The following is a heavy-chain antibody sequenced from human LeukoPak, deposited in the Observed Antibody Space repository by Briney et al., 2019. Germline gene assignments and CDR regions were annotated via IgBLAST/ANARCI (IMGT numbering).Heavy chain of an antibody. J-gene: IGHJ6*03. D-gene: IGHD5-18*01. V-gene: IGHV4-39*07. CDR3: ASRSGSYGYYYYYYYMDV. Sequence: PSETLSLTCTVSGGSISSSSYYWGWIRQPPGKGLEWIGSIYYSGSTYYNPSLKSRVTISVDTSKNQFSLKLSSVTAADTAVYYCASRSGSYGYYYYYYYMDVWGKGTTVTVSS. CDR1: GGSISSSSYY. CDR2: IYYSGST.